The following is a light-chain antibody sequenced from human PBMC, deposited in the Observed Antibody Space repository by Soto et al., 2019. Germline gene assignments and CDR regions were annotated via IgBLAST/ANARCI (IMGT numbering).Light chain of an antibody. V-gene: IGKV3-20*01. J-gene: IGKJ1*01. CDR1: QSVSSYY. CDR3: HQYGSSPGT. Sequence: IVLTQSPGTLSLSPGERVTLSCRASQSVSSYYLAWYQQKPGQAPRLLFFGASIRATGIPDRFSGSGSGTDFTLTISRLEPEDFAVYYCHQYGSSPGTFGQGTKVDIK. CDR2: GAS.